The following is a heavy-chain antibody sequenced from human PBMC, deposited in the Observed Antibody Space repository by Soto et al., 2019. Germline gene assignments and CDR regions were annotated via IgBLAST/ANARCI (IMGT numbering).Heavy chain of an antibody. CDR2: IYSEGTP. Sequence: GGSLRLSCAASGFTVGSNYMSWVRQAPGKGLEWVSVIYSEGTPYYADSVKGRFTISRENSNNTLYLHMNNLRAEDTAVYYCARSAYYDILTGSYYYYAMDVWGQGTTVTVSS. CDR1: GFTVGSNY. V-gene: IGHV3-53*01. D-gene: IGHD3-9*01. J-gene: IGHJ6*02. CDR3: ARSAYYDILTGSYYYYAMDV.